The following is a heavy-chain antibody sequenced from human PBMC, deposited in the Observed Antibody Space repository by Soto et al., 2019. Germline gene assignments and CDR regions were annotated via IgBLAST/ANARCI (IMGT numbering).Heavy chain of an antibody. CDR1: GYTFTGYY. CDR3: ARALGSQGAFDI. Sequence: SVKVSCKASGYTFTGYYMHWVRQAPGQELGWMGGINPIFGRANYAQKFQGRVTITADESTSTAYMELSSLRSEDTAVYYCARALGSQGAFDIWGQGTMVTVSS. J-gene: IGHJ3*02. D-gene: IGHD1-26*01. CDR2: INPIFGRA. V-gene: IGHV1-69*13.